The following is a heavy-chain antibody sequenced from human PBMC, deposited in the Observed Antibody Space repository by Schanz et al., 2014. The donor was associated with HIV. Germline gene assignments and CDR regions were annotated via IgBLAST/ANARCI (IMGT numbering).Heavy chain of an antibody. J-gene: IGHJ4*02. CDR1: GFTFSSYA. D-gene: IGHD3-10*01. CDR2: ISGSGGST. Sequence: EVQLLESGGGLVQPGGSLRLSCAASGFTFSSYAMSWVRQAPGKGLEWVSAISGSGGSTYYADSVKGRFTISRDNARTSLYLQMNSLRAEDTAVYYCARVFGRTYGWPDYWGQGTLVTVSS. V-gene: IGHV3-23*01. CDR3: ARVFGRTYGWPDY.